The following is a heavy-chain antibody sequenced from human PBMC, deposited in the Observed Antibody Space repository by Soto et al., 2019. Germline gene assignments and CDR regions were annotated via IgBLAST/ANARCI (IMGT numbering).Heavy chain of an antibody. Sequence: QLQLQESGSGLVKPSQTLSLTSAVSGGSISSGGYSWIWIRQPPGQTLEWIGYIYHSGSTYYNPSLKSRDAVSVSRSKHQFSLKVSSVTAADTAVYYGARCGSGYGRFDDWGQGTPVTVGS. CDR3: ARCGSGYGRFDD. V-gene: IGHV4-30-2*01. CDR2: IYHSGST. J-gene: IGHJ4*02. CDR1: GGSISSGGYS. D-gene: IGHD5-18*01.